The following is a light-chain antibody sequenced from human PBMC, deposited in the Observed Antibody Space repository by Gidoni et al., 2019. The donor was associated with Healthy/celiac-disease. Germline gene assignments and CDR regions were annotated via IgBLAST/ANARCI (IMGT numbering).Light chain of an antibody. CDR3: QQYNNWLFT. V-gene: IGKV3-15*01. CDR2: GAS. J-gene: IGKJ3*01. Sequence: EIVMTQSPATLSVSPGERATLSCRASQSVSSNLAWYQQKPGQAPRLLIYGASTSAPGIPARFSGSGSGTEFTLPISSLQSEDFAVSYCQQYNNWLFTFGPGTKVDIK. CDR1: QSVSSN.